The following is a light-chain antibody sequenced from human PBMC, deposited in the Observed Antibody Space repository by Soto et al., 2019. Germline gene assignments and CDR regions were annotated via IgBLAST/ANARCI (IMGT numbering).Light chain of an antibody. J-gene: IGLJ2*01. CDR2: EVS. CDR1: SSDVGDYNY. V-gene: IGLV2-11*01. CDR3: CSYAGTYTVV. Sequence: QSVLTQPRSVSGSPGQSVTISCTGTSSDVGDYNYVSWYQQHPGKAPKFIIYEVSKRPSGVPDRFSGSKSGNTASLTISGLQAEYEADYYCCSYAGTYTVVFGGGTKLTVL.